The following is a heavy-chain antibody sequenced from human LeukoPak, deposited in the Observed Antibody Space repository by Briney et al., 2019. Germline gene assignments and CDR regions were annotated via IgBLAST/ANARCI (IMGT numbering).Heavy chain of an antibody. Sequence: GVSLRLSCAASGFTVSSNYMSWVRQAPGKGLEWVSVIYSGGSTYYADSVKGRFTISRDNSKNTLYLQMNSLRAEDTAVYYCARERRPYSGSYTDYWGQGTLVTVSS. V-gene: IGHV3-53*01. CDR2: IYSGGST. CDR1: GFTVSSNY. CDR3: ARERRPYSGSYTDY. D-gene: IGHD1-26*01. J-gene: IGHJ4*02.